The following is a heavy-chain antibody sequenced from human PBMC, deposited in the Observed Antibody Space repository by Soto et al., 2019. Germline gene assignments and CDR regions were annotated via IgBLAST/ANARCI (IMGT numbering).Heavy chain of an antibody. Sequence: QVQLQQSGPGLVKPSQTLSLTCAISGDSVSSDSAAWNWIRQSPSRGLEWLGRTYYRSKWYHDYAVSVDGRITITPATSNNHFSLQLNAATPEDTAVYYCVRSTVFIAVAGMATYYYYYGMDVWGQGTTVTVSS. CDR1: GDSVSSDSAA. CDR3: VRSTVFIAVAGMATYYYYYGMDV. J-gene: IGHJ6*02. V-gene: IGHV6-1*01. CDR2: TYYRSKWYH. D-gene: IGHD6-19*01.